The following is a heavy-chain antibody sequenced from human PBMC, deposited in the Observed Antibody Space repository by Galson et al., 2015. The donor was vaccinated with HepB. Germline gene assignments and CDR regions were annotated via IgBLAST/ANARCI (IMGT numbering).Heavy chain of an antibody. V-gene: IGHV3-11*01. Sequence: SLRLSCAASGFTFSDYYMSWIRQAPGKGLEWVSYISSSGSTIYYADSVEGRFTISRDNAKNSLYLQMNSLRAEDTAVYYCARDLGDFWSGYYRSYYYYYMDVWGKGTTVTVSS. D-gene: IGHD3-3*01. CDR3: ARDLGDFWSGYYRSYYYYYMDV. J-gene: IGHJ6*03. CDR1: GFTFSDYY. CDR2: ISSSGSTI.